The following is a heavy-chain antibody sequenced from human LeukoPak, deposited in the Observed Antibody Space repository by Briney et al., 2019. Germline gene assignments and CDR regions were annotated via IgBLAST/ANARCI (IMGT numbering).Heavy chain of an antibody. CDR1: GGSISSGDYY. D-gene: IGHD4-17*01. CDR2: IYYSGST. V-gene: IGHV4-30-4*08. J-gene: IGHJ4*02. Sequence: PSLTLSLTCTVSGGSISSGDYYWSWIRQPPGKGLEWIGYIYYSGSTYYNPSLKSRVTISVDTSKNQFSLKLSSVTAADTAVYYCARALLATVTTGFDYWGQGTLVTVSS. CDR3: ARALLATVTTGFDY.